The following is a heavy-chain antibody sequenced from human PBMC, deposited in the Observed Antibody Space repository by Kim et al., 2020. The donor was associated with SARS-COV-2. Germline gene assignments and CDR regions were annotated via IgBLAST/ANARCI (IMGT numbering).Heavy chain of an antibody. CDR3: ARAGGAPSSSWYDYYYYGMDV. CDR1: GGSISSGSYY. CDR2: IYYSGST. J-gene: IGHJ6*02. Sequence: SETLSLTCTVSGGSISSGSYYWSWIRQPPGKGLEWIGYIYYSGSTNYNPSLKSRVTISVDTSKNQFSLKLSSVTAADTAVYYCARAGGAPSSSWYDYYYYGMDVWGQGTTVTVSS. D-gene: IGHD6-13*01. V-gene: IGHV4-61*01.